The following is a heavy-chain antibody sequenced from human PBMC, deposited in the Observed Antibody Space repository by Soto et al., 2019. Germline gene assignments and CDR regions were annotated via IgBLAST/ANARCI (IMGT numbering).Heavy chain of an antibody. CDR2: INHSGST. CDR3: ARVGRIFGPYYYMDV. CDR1: GGSFSGYY. J-gene: IGHJ6*03. Sequence: SETLSLTCAVYGGSFSGYYWSWIRQPPGKGLEWIGEINHSGSTYYNPSLKRRLPISVDTSKNQFSLKLSSVAAADTAVYYCARVGRIFGPYYYMDVWDKGTTVTVSS. V-gene: IGHV4-34*01. D-gene: IGHD3-3*02.